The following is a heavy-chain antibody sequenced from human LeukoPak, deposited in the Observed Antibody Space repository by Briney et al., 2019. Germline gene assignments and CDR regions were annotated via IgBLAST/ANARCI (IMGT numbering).Heavy chain of an antibody. D-gene: IGHD3-10*01. CDR2: IYPGDSDT. J-gene: IGHJ6*02. Sequence: GESLKISCKGSGYSFTSYWIGWVRQMPGKGLEWMGIIYPGDSDTRYSPSFQGQVTISADKSISTAYLQWSSLKASDTAMYYCARLTESYYGSGSYYGMDVWGQGTTVTGSS. CDR1: GYSFTSYW. CDR3: ARLTESYYGSGSYYGMDV. V-gene: IGHV5-51*01.